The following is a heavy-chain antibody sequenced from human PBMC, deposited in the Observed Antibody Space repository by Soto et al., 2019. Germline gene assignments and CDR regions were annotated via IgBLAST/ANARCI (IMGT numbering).Heavy chain of an antibody. D-gene: IGHD4-17*01. CDR3: ARALGDYGDY. V-gene: IGHV3-30-3*01. CDR2: ISYDGSNK. J-gene: IGHJ4*02. CDR1: GFTFSSYA. Sequence: GGSLRLSCAASGFTFSSYAMHWVRQAPGKGLEWVAVISYDGSNKYYADSVKGRFTISRDNSKNTLYLQMNSLRVEDTAVYYCARALGDYGDYWGQGTLVTVSS.